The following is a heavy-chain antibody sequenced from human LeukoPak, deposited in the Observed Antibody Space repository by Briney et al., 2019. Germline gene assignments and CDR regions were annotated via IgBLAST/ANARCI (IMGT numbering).Heavy chain of an antibody. CDR1: GSSFTGYY. J-gene: IGHJ4*02. CDR2: IIPNSGGT. D-gene: IGHD1-14*01. V-gene: IGHV1-2*02. CDR3: ARDGYRNLDY. Sequence: ASVKVSCKASGSSFTGYYMHWVRQAPGQGLEWMGWIIPNSGGTNYAQKFQGRVTMTRDTSISTAYRELSRLRSDDTGVYYCARDGYRNLDYWGQGTLVTVSS.